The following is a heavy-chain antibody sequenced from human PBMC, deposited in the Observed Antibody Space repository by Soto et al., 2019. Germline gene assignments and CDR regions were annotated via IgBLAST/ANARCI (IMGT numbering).Heavy chain of an antibody. J-gene: IGHJ6*02. CDR1: GGTFGSYA. CDR2: IIPIFATA. D-gene: IGHD5-18*01. Sequence: QVQLVQSGAEVKKPGSSVKVSCKASGGTFGSYAISWVRQAPGQGLEWMGGIIPIFATANSAQKFQGRVTITADKSTSTAYMELSSLRSEDTAVYYCARDRGVDTAMAGGYYYGMDVWGQGTTVTVSS. CDR3: ARDRGVDTAMAGGYYYGMDV. V-gene: IGHV1-69*06.